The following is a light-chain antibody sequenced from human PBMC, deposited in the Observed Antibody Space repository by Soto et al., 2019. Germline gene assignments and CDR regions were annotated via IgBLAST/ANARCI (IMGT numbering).Light chain of an antibody. J-gene: IGKJ5*01. CDR3: QKYKSAPL. Sequence: DIQMTQTPSTLPASVGDRVTITCRASQAIGNSLAWYQQKPGKVPTLLIHTASTLQSGVPSRFSGSGSGTDFTLTISSLQPEDVATYYCQKYKSAPLFGQGTRLEIK. V-gene: IGKV1-27*01. CDR1: QAIGNS. CDR2: TAS.